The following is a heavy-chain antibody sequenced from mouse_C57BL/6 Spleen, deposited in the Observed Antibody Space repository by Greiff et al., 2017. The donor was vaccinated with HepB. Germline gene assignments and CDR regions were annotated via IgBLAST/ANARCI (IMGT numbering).Heavy chain of an antibody. CDR1: GYTFTDYE. Sequence: VQLQQSGAELVRPGASVTLSCEASGYTFTDYEMHWVKQTPVHGLEWIGAIDPETGGTAYNQKFKGKAILTADKSSSTAYMELRSLTSEDSAVYYCTRGVVTTRFAYWGQGTLVTVSA. CDR3: TRGVVTTRFAY. J-gene: IGHJ3*01. CDR2: IDPETGGT. V-gene: IGHV1-15*01. D-gene: IGHD2-2*01.